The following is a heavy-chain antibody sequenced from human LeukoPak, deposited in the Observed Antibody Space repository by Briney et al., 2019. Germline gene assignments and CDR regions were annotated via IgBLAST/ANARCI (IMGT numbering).Heavy chain of an antibody. Sequence: ASVKVSCKASGYTFTSYGISWVRQAPGQGLEWIGWISAYNGNTNYAQKLQGRVTMTTDTSTSTAYMELRSLRSDDTAVYYCARDDGAPSYYDILTGYYPEAFDIWGQGTMVTVSS. D-gene: IGHD3-9*01. CDR2: ISAYNGNT. J-gene: IGHJ3*02. CDR3: ARDDGAPSYYDILTGYYPEAFDI. V-gene: IGHV1-18*01. CDR1: GYTFTSYG.